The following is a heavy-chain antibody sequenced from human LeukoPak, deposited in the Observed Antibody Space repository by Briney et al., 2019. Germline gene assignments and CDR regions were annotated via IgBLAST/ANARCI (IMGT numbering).Heavy chain of an antibody. CDR2: IISSSSTI. Sequence: SGGCLRLSCAASGFTFSSYAMSWVRQAPGKGLEWVSYIISSSSTIYHADSVKGRFTISRDNAKNTLHLQMNSLRADDTAVYYCANTYDFWSGYYLGWGQGTLVTVSS. V-gene: IGHV3-48*01. J-gene: IGHJ4*02. D-gene: IGHD3-3*01. CDR1: GFTFSSYA. CDR3: ANTYDFWSGYYLG.